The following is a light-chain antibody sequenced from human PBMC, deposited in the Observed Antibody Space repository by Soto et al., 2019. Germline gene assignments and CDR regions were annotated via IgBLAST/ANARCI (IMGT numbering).Light chain of an antibody. CDR3: QQYQTYST. CDR1: QSIRSL. J-gene: IGKJ5*01. Sequence: IQMTQAPSSLSASVVDRVTITCRASQSIRSLLAWYQQKPGKAPKVLIYDASSLGSGVPSRFSGSGSGTEFTLTISSLQPDDFATYFCQQYQTYSTFGQGTRLEIK. CDR2: DAS. V-gene: IGKV1-5*01.